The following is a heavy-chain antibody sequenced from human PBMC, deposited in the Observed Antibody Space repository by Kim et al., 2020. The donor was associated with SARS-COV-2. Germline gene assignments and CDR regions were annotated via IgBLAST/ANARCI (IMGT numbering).Heavy chain of an antibody. CDR3: ARDVLRGYYYGSGNKFDY. V-gene: IGHV4-39*07. Sequence: SETLSLTCTVSGGSISSSSYYWGWIRQPPGKGLEWIGSIYYSGSTYYNPSLKSRVTISVDTSKNQFSLKLSSVTAADTAVYYCARDVLRGYYYGSGNKFDYWGQGTLVTVSS. CDR2: IYYSGST. CDR1: GGSISSSSYY. D-gene: IGHD3-10*01. J-gene: IGHJ4*02.